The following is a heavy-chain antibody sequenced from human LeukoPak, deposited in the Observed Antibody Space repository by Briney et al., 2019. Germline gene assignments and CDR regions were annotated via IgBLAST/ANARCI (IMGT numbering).Heavy chain of an antibody. V-gene: IGHV3-30*18. Sequence: GRSLRLSCAASGFSFSSHGIHWVRQAPGKGLEWVAVVSYDENIKHYAESLKGRFTISRDTSKNTVYLQMDSLRAEDTAIYYCVKDAAVATYFDYWGQGTLVTVSS. CDR2: VSYDENIK. CDR1: GFSFSSHG. J-gene: IGHJ4*02. CDR3: VKDAAVATYFDY. D-gene: IGHD5-12*01.